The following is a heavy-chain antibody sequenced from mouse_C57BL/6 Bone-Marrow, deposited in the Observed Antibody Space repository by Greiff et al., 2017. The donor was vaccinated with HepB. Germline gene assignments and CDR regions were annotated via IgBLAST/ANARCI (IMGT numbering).Heavy chain of an antibody. Sequence: EVQLVESGGGLVQPGGSLKLSCAASGFTFSDYYMYWVRQTPEKRLEWVAYISNGGGSTYYPDTVKGRFTISRDNAKNTLYLQMSRLKSEDTAMYYCASRARRAMDYWGQGTSVTVSS. V-gene: IGHV5-12*01. CDR3: ASRARRAMDY. CDR2: ISNGGGST. J-gene: IGHJ4*01. CDR1: GFTFSDYY.